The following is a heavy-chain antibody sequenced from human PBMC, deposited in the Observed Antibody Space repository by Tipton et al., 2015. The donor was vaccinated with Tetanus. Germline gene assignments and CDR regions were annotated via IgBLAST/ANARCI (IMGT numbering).Heavy chain of an antibody. J-gene: IGHJ4*02. D-gene: IGHD5/OR15-5a*01. CDR2: LSGGGTVT. V-gene: IGHV3-23*01. CDR1: GFTFSNYA. Sequence: SLRLSCAASGFTFSNYAMTWVRQTPGKGLEWVSTLSGGGTVTYYADSVRGRFTIPRDNSKNTLYLQVDSLRAEDTAVYYCAKDGCFSVGCLGSDYWGQGNLVTVSS. CDR3: AKDGCFSVGCLGSDY.